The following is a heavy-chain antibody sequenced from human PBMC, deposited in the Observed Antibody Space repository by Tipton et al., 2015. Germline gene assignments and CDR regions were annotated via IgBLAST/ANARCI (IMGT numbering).Heavy chain of an antibody. CDR3: ARDRVRLYYYYYYGIDV. J-gene: IGHJ6*02. D-gene: IGHD3-22*01. Sequence: SLRLSCAASGFTFSNYVMSWVRQAPGQGLEWVATITGSGDTTNYADSVKGRFTLSRDNAKNSLYLQMSSLRDEDTAVYYCARDRVRLYYYYYYGIDVWGQGTTVTVSS. V-gene: IGHV3-23*01. CDR2: ITGSGDTT. CDR1: GFTFSNYV.